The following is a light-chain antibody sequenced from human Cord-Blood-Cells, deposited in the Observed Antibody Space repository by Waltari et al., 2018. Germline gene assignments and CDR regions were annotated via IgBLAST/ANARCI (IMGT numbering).Light chain of an antibody. CDR1: GSNIGSNY. Sequence: QSVLTPPPSASGNPGQRVTISCDGSGSNIGSNYVDWYQQPPGTAPKLLIYRNNQRPSGVPDRFSGSKSGTSASLAISGLRSEDEADYYCAAWDDSLSGYVFGTGTKVTVL. CDR3: AAWDDSLSGYV. CDR2: RNN. J-gene: IGLJ1*01. V-gene: IGLV1-47*01.